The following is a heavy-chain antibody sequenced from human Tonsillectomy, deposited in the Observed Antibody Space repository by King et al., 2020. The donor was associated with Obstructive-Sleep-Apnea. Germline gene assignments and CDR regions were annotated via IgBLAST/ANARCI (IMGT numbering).Heavy chain of an antibody. V-gene: IGHV3-74*02. J-gene: IGHJ3*01. CDR1: RFTFSTYW. Sequence: QLVQSGGGLVQPGGSLRLSCAASRFTFSTYWMHWVRQAPGKGLVVVSRIHHDGTSLIYLDSVKGRFPTSRDNAKNTLYLQVDSLRAEDTAVYYCASRASSGPHAFNLWGQGTMVSVSS. CDR2: IHHDGTSL. D-gene: IGHD5-12*01. CDR3: ASRASSGPHAFNL.